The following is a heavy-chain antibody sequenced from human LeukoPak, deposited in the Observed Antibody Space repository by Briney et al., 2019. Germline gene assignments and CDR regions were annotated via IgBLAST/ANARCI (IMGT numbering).Heavy chain of an antibody. CDR2: IYHSGST. CDR1: GYSISSGYY. D-gene: IGHD3-22*01. CDR3: ARGSVADSSGFDAIDI. Sequence: PSETLSLTCAVSGYSISSGYYWGCVRQPPGRGLEWIGGIYHSGSTSYNPSPKSRVTLSVDTSKNQFSLTLSSVTAADTSVYYGARGSVADSSGFDAIDIWGQGTMATVSS. V-gene: IGHV4-38-2*01. J-gene: IGHJ3*02.